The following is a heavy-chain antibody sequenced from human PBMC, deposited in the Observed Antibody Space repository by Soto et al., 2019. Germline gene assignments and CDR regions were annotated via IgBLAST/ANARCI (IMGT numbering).Heavy chain of an antibody. CDR2: IWDDGRTT. V-gene: IGHV3-33*01. CDR3: ARNYGEYEVFDV. J-gene: IGHJ3*01. D-gene: IGHD4-17*01. CDR1: GFSFRSYG. Sequence: QVQLVESGGGVVQPGGSLTLSCVASGFSFRSYGMHWVRQAPGKGLEWRAVIWDDGRTTFYADSVKGRFTISRDNPRNTVSLQMNSLRVEDTAMFYCARNYGEYEVFDVWGQGTVVSVSS.